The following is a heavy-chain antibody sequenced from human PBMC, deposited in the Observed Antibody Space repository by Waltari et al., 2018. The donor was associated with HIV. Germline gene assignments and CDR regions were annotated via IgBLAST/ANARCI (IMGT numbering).Heavy chain of an antibody. J-gene: IGHJ4*02. CDR2: IFSNDEK. Sequence: QVTLKESGAVAVKPTETPTLTCPGPGFPISHARMGVSWNRQPPGKALEWLAHIFSNDEKSYSTSLKSRLTISKDTSKSQVVLTMTNMDPVDTATYYCARIRDGIRVYGSGYYFDYWGQGTLVSVSS. CDR3: ARIRDGIRVYGSGYYFDY. CDR1: GFPISHARMG. D-gene: IGHD3-10*01. V-gene: IGHV2-26*01.